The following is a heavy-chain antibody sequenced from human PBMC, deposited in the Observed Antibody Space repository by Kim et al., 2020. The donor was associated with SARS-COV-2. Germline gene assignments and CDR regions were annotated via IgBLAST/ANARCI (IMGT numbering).Heavy chain of an antibody. CDR1: GFTFSGSA. J-gene: IGHJ6*02. CDR2: IRSKANSYAT. CDR3: TTEPLFRSDYYGMDV. Sequence: GGSLRLSCAASGFTFSGSAMHWVRQASGKGLEWVGRIRSKANSYATAYAASVKGRFTISRDDSKNTAYLQMNSLKTEDTAVYYCTTEPLFRSDYYGMDVWGQGTTVTVSS. D-gene: IGHD2-15*01. V-gene: IGHV3-73*01.